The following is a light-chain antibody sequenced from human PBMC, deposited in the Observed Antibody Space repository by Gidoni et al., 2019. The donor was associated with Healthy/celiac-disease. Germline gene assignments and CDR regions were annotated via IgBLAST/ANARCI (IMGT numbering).Light chain of an antibody. Sequence: IVLTQSPATLSLSPGERATLSCRASQSVSSYLAWYQHKPGQAPRLLIYDASNRDTGIPARLSGSGCGTDFTLTISSLEPEDFAVYYWQQRSNWLFTFGPGTKVDIK. CDR3: QQRSNWLFT. J-gene: IGKJ3*01. CDR1: QSVSSY. CDR2: DAS. V-gene: IGKV3-11*01.